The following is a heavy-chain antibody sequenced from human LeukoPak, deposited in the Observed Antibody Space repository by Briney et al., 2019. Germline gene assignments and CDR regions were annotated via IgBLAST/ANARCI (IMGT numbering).Heavy chain of an antibody. Sequence: ASVKVSCTASGYPFTSYGISWVRQAPGHGLEWMGWISAYNGNTNYAQKLQGRVTMTTDTSTSTAYMELRSLRSDDTAVYYCARARFCTSGPRGGYGMDVWGQGTTVTVSS. CDR3: ARARFCTSGPRGGYGMDV. D-gene: IGHD6-25*01. V-gene: IGHV1-18*01. J-gene: IGHJ6*02. CDR2: ISAYNGNT. CDR1: GYPFTSYG.